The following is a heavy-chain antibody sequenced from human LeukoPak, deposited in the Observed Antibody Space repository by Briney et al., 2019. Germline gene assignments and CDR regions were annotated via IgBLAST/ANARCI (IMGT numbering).Heavy chain of an antibody. D-gene: IGHD2-2*01. CDR2: ISYDGSNK. CDR1: GFTFSSYA. Sequence: TGGSLRLSCAASGFTFSSYAMHWVRQAPGKGLEWVAVISYDGSNKYYADSVKGRFTISRDNSKNTLYLQMNSLRAEDTAVYYCARVGGVVPAAMNHYYYYYGMDVWGQGTTVTVSS. V-gene: IGHV3-30-3*01. CDR3: ARVGGVVPAAMNHYYYYYGMDV. J-gene: IGHJ6*02.